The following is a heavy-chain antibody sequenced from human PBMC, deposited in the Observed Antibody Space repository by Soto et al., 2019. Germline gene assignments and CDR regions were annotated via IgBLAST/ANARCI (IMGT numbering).Heavy chain of an antibody. CDR2: ISSNSAYI. Sequence: LRLSCAASGFTFRSFTMSWVRQAPGKGLEWVSTISSNSAYIYYTDALRGRFTISRDNAKNSLHLQINSLRAEDTAVYYCTRDASRDSSARGWFDPWGPGTLVTVSS. CDR1: GFTFRSFT. D-gene: IGHD6-13*01. J-gene: IGHJ5*02. CDR3: TRDASRDSSARGWFDP. V-gene: IGHV3-21*01.